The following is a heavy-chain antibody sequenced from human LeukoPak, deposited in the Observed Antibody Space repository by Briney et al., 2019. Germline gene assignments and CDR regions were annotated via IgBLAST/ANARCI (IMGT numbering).Heavy chain of an antibody. J-gene: IGHJ4*02. CDR2: INHSGST. V-gene: IGHV4-34*09. CDR1: GGSFSGYY. Sequence: PSETLSLTCAVYGGSFSGYYWSWIRQPPGKGLEWIGEINHSGSTYYNPSLKSRVTISVDTSKNQFSLKLSSVTAADTAVYYCARVRYDYVWGSYRYTSYYFDYWGQGTLVTVSS. CDR3: ARVRYDYVWGSYRYTSYYFDY. D-gene: IGHD3-16*02.